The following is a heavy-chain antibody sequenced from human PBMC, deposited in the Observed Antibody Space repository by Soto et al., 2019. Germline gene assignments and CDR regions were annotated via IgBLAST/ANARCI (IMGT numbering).Heavy chain of an antibody. Sequence: QVQLVQYGAEVKKPGASVKVSCKASGYTFTGYYMHWVRQAPGQGLEWMGWINPNSGGTNYAQKLQGWVTRTRDTSISTAYMELSRLRSDDTAVYYCARGDDIVVVVAATLLDYWGQGTLVTVSS. J-gene: IGHJ4*02. CDR1: GYTFTGYY. D-gene: IGHD2-15*01. CDR3: ARGDDIVVVVAATLLDY. CDR2: INPNSGGT. V-gene: IGHV1-2*04.